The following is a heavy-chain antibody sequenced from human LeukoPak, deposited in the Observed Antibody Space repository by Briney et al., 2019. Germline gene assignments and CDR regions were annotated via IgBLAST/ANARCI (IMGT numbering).Heavy chain of an antibody. CDR3: ATQGVGYYYDSSGFLDY. D-gene: IGHD3-22*01. CDR2: INPSGGST. CDR1: GYTFTSYY. J-gene: IGHJ4*02. V-gene: IGHV1-46*01. Sequence: GASVKVSCKASGYTFTSYYMHWVRQAPGQGLEWMGIINPSGGSTSYAQKFQGRVTMTGDTSTSTVYMELSSLRSEDTAVYYCATQGVGYYYDSSGFLDYWGQGTLVTVSS.